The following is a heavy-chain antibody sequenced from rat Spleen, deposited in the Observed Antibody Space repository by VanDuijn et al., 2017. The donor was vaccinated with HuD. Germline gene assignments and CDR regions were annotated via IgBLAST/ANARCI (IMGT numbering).Heavy chain of an antibody. J-gene: IGHJ2*01. CDR3: ARHGYDGSYYYWDY. Sequence: EVQLVESGGGLVQPGRSLKLSCAASGFTFNNYVMAWVRQVPTKGLEWVATFSYDGISTYYRDSVRGRFTISSDTAKSTLYLQMDSLRSEDTATYYCARHGYDGSYYYWDYWGQGVMVTVSS. D-gene: IGHD1-12*02. CDR1: GFTFNNYV. V-gene: IGHV5-29*01. CDR2: FSYDGIST.